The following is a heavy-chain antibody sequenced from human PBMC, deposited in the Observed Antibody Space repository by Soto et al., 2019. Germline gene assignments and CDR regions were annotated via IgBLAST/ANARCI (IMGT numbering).Heavy chain of an antibody. J-gene: IGHJ6*02. CDR1: GYTFTGYY. CDR2: INPNSGGT. CDR3: ARDGIGQPNGYSNGWYYYYYGMDV. V-gene: IGHV1-2*04. D-gene: IGHD6-19*01. Sequence: QVQLVQSGAEVKKPGASVKVSCKASGYTFTGYYMHWVRQAPGQGLEWMGWINPNSGGTNYALRFQGWVTMTRDTSISTAYMELGRLRSDDTAVYYCARDGIGQPNGYSNGWYYYYYGMDVWGQGTTVTVSS.